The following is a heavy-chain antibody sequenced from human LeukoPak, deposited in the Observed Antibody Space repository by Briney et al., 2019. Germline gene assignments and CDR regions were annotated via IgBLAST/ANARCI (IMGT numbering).Heavy chain of an antibody. CDR2: IYYSGST. Sequence: PSETLSLTCAVYGGSFSGYYWSWIRQPPGKGLEWIGYIYYSGSTNYNPSLKSRVTISVDTSKNQFSLKLSSVTAADTAVYYCARSIAAAGVQDYWGQGTLVTVSS. J-gene: IGHJ4*02. D-gene: IGHD6-13*01. V-gene: IGHV4-59*01. CDR3: ARSIAAAGVQDY. CDR1: GGSFSGYY.